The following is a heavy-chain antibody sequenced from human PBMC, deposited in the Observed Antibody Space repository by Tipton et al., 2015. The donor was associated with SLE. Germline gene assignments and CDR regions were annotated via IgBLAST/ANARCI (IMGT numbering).Heavy chain of an antibody. D-gene: IGHD6-13*01. CDR2: ISSSSSYI. CDR1: GFTFSSYA. J-gene: IGHJ4*02. V-gene: IGHV3-21*01. Sequence: SLRLSCAASGFTFSSYAMNWVRRAPGKGLEWVSSISSSSSYIYYADSVKGRFTISRDNAKNSLYLQMNSLRAEDTAVYYCARYSSNDYWGQGTLVTVSS. CDR3: ARYSSNDY.